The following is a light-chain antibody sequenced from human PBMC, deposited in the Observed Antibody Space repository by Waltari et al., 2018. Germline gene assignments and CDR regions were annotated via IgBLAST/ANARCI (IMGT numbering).Light chain of an antibody. V-gene: IGKV2-28*01. CDR3: MQARQPPRT. CDR1: QSLLHSNGYNY. CDR2: LGS. J-gene: IGKJ1*01. Sequence: DIVMTQSPLSLPVTPGEPASISCRSSQSLLHSNGYNYLDWYLQKPGQSPQLLIYLGSKWASGVPDRFSGSGSGTDFTLIISRVEAEDVGVYYCMQARQPPRTFGQGTKVEIK.